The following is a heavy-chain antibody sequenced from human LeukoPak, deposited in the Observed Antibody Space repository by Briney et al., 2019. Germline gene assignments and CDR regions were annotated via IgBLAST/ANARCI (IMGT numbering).Heavy chain of an antibody. D-gene: IGHD4-17*01. CDR1: GFNFNNYG. J-gene: IGHJ4*02. V-gene: IGHV3-33*06. Sequence: GGSLGLSCEASGFNFNNYGMHWVRQAPGKGLEWVAALWFDGSHEYYADSVKGRFTISRDNFKNTLFMEMNALTAGDTAIYYCAKDASDFGDSYFDHWGQGTPVTVSS. CDR2: LWFDGSHE. CDR3: AKDASDFGDSYFDH.